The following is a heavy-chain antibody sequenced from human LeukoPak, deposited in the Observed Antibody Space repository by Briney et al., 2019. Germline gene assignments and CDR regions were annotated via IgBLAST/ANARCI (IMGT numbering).Heavy chain of an antibody. CDR2: ISERGGST. D-gene: IGHD3-10*01. CDR1: GISLSNYA. V-gene: IGHV3-23*01. J-gene: IGHJ4*02. Sequence: GGSLRLSCVVSGISLSNYAMTWVREAPGKGLEWVSYISERGGSTTYADSVKGRFTISRDTSLNTLYLQMNNLRAEDTAVYFCAKRGVVIRGLLVIGYHQEAYHYDFWGQGVLVTVSS. CDR3: AKRGVVIRGLLVIGYHQEAYHYDF.